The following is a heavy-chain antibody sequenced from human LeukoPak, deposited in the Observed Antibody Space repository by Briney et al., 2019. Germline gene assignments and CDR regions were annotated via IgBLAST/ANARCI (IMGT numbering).Heavy chain of an antibody. CDR1: GFTFSSYG. D-gene: IGHD6-6*01. V-gene: IGHV3-33*01. CDR2: IWYDGSNK. Sequence: GGSLRLSCAASGFTFSSYGMHWVRQAPGKGLEWVAVIWYDGSNKYYADSVKGRFTISRDNSKNTLYLQMNSLRAEDTAVYYCARSSYSSSSSVWGQGTMVTVSS. J-gene: IGHJ3*01. CDR3: ARSSYSSSSSV.